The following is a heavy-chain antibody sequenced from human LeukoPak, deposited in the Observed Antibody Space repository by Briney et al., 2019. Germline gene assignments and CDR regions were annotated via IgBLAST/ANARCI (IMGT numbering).Heavy chain of an antibody. D-gene: IGHD6-19*01. Sequence: GGSLRLPCAASGFTFSNYAMHWVRQTPGKGLEWVAVISHDGSNKYYADSVKGRFTISRDNSENTLYLQINSLRLEDSALYYCVRGSVAVAGPTDYWGQGTLVTVSS. CDR2: ISHDGSNK. V-gene: IGHV3-30*04. J-gene: IGHJ4*02. CDR3: VRGSVAVAGPTDY. CDR1: GFTFSNYA.